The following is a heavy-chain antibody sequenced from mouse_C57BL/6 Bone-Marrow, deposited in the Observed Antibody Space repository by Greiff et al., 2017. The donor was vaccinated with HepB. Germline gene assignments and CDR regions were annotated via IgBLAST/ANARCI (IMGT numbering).Heavy chain of an antibody. CDR3: ARSLYDYDDAMDY. CDR1: GFTFSSYA. V-gene: IGHV5-4*03. D-gene: IGHD2-4*01. Sequence: EVKLVESGGGLVKPGGSLKLSCAASGFTFSSYAMSWVRQTPEKRLEWVATISDGGSYTYYPDNVKGRFTISRDNAKNNLYLQMSHLKSEDTAMYYCARSLYDYDDAMDYWGQGTSVTVSS. J-gene: IGHJ4*01. CDR2: ISDGGSYT.